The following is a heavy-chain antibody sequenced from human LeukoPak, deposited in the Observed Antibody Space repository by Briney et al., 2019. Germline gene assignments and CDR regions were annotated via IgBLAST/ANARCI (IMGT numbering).Heavy chain of an antibody. CDR1: GGSISSGSYY. D-gene: IGHD3-3*01. CDR3: ARGVYDFWSGYPTWAGDYYYYYMDV. V-gene: IGHV4-61*02. Sequence: SQTLSLTCTVSGGSISSGSYYWSWIRQPAGKGLEWIGRIYTSGSTNYNPSLKSRVTMSVDTSKNQFSLKLSSVTAAGTAVYYCARGVYDFWSGYPTWAGDYYYYYMDVWGKGTTVTVSS. J-gene: IGHJ6*03. CDR2: IYTSGST.